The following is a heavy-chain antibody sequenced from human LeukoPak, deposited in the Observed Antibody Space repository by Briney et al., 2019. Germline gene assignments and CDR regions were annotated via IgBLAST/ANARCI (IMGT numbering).Heavy chain of an antibody. CDR1: GFTFSSYA. CDR3: AKDRVQWLATLFDY. J-gene: IGHJ4*02. CDR2: ISGSGGST. Sequence: GGSLRLSCAAAGFTFSSYAMSWVRQAPGKGLEWVSGISGSGGSTDYADSVKGRFTISRDNSENTLYLQMNSLRAEDTAVYYCAKDRVQWLATLFDYWGQGTLVTVSS. D-gene: IGHD6-19*01. V-gene: IGHV3-23*01.